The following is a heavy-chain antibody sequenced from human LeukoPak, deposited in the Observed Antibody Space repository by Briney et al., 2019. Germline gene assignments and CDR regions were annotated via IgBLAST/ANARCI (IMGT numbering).Heavy chain of an antibody. V-gene: IGHV1-2*02. D-gene: IGHD5-18*01. CDR3: AKDVEYNYGFAGEDSNWFDP. J-gene: IGHJ5*02. Sequence: ASVKVSCKASGYTFTSYGISWVRQAPGQGLEWMGWINPNSGGTNYAQKFRGRVTMTRDTSINTAYMELSRLRSDDTAVYYCAKDVEYNYGFAGEDSNWFDPWGQGTLVTVSS. CDR1: GYTFTSYG. CDR2: INPNSGGT.